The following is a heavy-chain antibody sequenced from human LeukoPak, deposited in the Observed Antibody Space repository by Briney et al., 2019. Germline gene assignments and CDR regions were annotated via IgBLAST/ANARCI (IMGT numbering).Heavy chain of an antibody. Sequence: PGGSLRLFCAASGFTFSSYSMNWVRQAPGKGLEWVSSISSSSSYIYYADSVKGRFTISRDNAKNSLYLQMNSLRAEDTAVYYCARINTTNYDFWSGYYSTVYYFDYWGQGTLVTVSS. D-gene: IGHD3-3*01. CDR1: GFTFSSYS. J-gene: IGHJ4*02. V-gene: IGHV3-21*01. CDR3: ARINTTNYDFWSGYYSTVYYFDY. CDR2: ISSSSSYI.